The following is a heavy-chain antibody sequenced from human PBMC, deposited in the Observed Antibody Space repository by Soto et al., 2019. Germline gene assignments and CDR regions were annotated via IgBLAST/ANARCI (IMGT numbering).Heavy chain of an antibody. D-gene: IGHD6-13*01. J-gene: IGHJ4*02. V-gene: IGHV3-11*01. CDR3: ARRAAAGRSFDY. Sequence: TLSDYYMTWIRQAPGKGLEWVSYISSSGNSIYYADSVRGRFTVSRDNAKNSLFLRMNSLRAEDTAVYYCARRAAAGRSFDYWGLGTLVTVSS. CDR2: ISSSGNSI. CDR1: TLSDYY.